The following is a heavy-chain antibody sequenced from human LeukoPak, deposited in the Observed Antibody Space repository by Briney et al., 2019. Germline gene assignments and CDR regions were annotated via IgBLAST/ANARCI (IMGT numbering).Heavy chain of an antibody. CDR1: GYRFNNYW. V-gene: IGHV5-51*01. CDR3: ARHYSGYENDY. D-gene: IGHD3-22*01. CDR2: IYPGDSDT. J-gene: IGHJ4*02. Sequence: GESLKISCKGSGYRFNNYWIGWVRQMPGKGLEWMGIIYPGDSDTRYSPSFQGQVTISADRSISTTYLQWSSLKASDTAMYYCARHYSGYENDYWGQGTLVTVSS.